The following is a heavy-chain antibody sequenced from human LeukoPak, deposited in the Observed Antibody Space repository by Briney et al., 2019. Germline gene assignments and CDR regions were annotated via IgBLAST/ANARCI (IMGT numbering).Heavy chain of an antibody. Sequence: TGGSLRLSCAASGITLSVYWMSWVRQAPGKGLEWVANIKQDGSERYYGDSVQGRFTISRDNAKNSLYLQMNSLRAEDTAVYYCARSGSGYFDYWGQGSLVTVSS. V-gene: IGHV3-7*01. CDR3: ARSGSGYFDY. J-gene: IGHJ4*02. CDR1: GITLSVYW. CDR2: IKQDGSER.